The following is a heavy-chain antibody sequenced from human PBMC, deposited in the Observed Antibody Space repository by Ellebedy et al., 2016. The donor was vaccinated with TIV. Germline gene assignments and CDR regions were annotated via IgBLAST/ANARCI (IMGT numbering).Heavy chain of an antibody. CDR1: SYTFTSYG. Sequence: ASVKVSXKASSYTFTSYGIGWVRQAPGQGLEWMGWIRPHDGYTYYPQRFQGRVTMTADTSTTTTYMALGSLRSDDTAVYYCARGYCSGNACYTAEYLQHWGQGTLVTVSS. CDR2: IRPHDGYT. CDR3: ARGYCSGNACYTAEYLQH. D-gene: IGHD5-12*01. V-gene: IGHV1-18*04. J-gene: IGHJ1*01.